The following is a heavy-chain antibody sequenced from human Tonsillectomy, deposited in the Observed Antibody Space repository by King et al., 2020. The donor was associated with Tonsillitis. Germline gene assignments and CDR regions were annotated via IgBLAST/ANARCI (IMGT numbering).Heavy chain of an antibody. V-gene: IGHV3-48*02. J-gene: IGHJ4*02. D-gene: IGHD4-17*01. Sequence: VQLVESGGGLVQPGGSLRLSCAASGFTFSSYSMNWVRQAPGKGLEWVSHITSSSSTIYYADSVKGRFTISRDNAQNSLYLQMNSLRDEDTAVYYCVSKGDYPIVDVDYWGQGTLVTVSS. CDR1: GFTFSSYS. CDR3: VSKGDYPIVDVDY. CDR2: ITSSSSTI.